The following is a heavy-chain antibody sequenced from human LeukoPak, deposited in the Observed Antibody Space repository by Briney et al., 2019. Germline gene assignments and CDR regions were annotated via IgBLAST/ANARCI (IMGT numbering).Heavy chain of an antibody. J-gene: IGHJ6*02. CDR2: IHHNGTR. D-gene: IGHD2-2*02. CDR3: ASAPILRGEGGEHYRCGLDV. CDR1: GGSISSGNW. V-gene: IGHV4-4*02. Sequence: SGTLSLTCAVSGGSISSGNWWTWVRQSPGKGLEWIGEIHHNGTRNYNPSLKSRVIISLDTFKNHISLILTSLTAADTAVYYCASAPILRGEGGEHYRCGLDVWGQGTTVIVSS.